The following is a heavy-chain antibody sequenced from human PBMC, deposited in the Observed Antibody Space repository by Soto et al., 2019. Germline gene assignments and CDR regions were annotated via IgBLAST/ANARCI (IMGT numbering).Heavy chain of an antibody. J-gene: IGHJ3*02. Sequence: GGSLRLSCAASGFTFSSYSMNWVRQAPGKGLEWVSSISSSSSYIYYADSVKGRFTISRDNAKNSLYLQMNSLRAEDTAVYYCARDRLELRGDDFDIWGQGTMVTVSS. CDR2: ISSSSSYI. D-gene: IGHD1-7*01. CDR1: GFTFSSYS. V-gene: IGHV3-21*01. CDR3: ARDRLELRGDDFDI.